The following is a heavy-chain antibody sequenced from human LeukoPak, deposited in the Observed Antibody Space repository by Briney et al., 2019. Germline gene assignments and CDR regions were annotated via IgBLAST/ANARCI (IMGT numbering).Heavy chain of an antibody. CDR2: ISGSGGTT. CDR3: ARDYSDSGGYWSRPVCGMDV. V-gene: IGHV3-23*01. CDR1: GFTFSPFA. D-gene: IGHD3-10*01. J-gene: IGHJ6*02. Sequence: GGSLRLSCAASGFTFSPFAMTWVRQAPGKGLEWVSTISGSGGTTYYADSVKGRFTISRDISKNTLFLQMNSLRAEDTALYYCARDYSDSGGYWSRPVCGMDVWGQGTTVTVSS.